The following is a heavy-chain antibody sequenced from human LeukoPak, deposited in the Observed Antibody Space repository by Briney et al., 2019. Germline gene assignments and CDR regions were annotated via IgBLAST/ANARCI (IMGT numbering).Heavy chain of an antibody. CDR1: GGSFSGYY. D-gene: IGHD3-16*01. Sequence: SETLSLTCAVYGGSFSGYYWSWIRQPPGKGLEWIGYIYYSGSTYYNPSLKSRVTISVDTSKNQFSLKLSSVTAADTAVYYCARGGFPQEDWGQGPLVTVSS. CDR3: ARGGFPQED. CDR2: IYYSGST. V-gene: IGHV4-30-4*01. J-gene: IGHJ4*02.